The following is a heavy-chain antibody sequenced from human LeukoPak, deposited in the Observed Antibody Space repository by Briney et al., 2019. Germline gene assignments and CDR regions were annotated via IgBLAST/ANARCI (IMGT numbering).Heavy chain of an antibody. Sequence: GGSLRLSCAASGFTVSSNYMSWVRQAPGKGLEWVSVIYSGGSTYYADSVKGRFTISRDNSKNTLYLQMNSLRAEDTAVYYCAKERGTWTVAGVLDYWGQGTLVTVSS. J-gene: IGHJ4*02. CDR3: AKERGTWTVAGVLDY. D-gene: IGHD6-19*01. CDR2: IYSGGST. V-gene: IGHV3-66*01. CDR1: GFTVSSNY.